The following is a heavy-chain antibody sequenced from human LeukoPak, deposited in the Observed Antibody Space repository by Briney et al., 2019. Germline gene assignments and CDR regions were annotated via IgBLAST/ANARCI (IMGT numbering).Heavy chain of an antibody. CDR3: ARRLDYHGSYWFDP. CDR1: GGSISSYY. D-gene: IGHD3-10*01. J-gene: IGHJ5*02. Sequence: SETLSLTCTVSGGSISSYYWGWIRQPPGKGLEWIGSIYYSGSTYYNPSLKSRVTISVDTSKNQFSLKLSSVTAADTAVYYCARRLDYHGSYWFDPWGQGTLVTVSS. V-gene: IGHV4-39*01. CDR2: IYYSGST.